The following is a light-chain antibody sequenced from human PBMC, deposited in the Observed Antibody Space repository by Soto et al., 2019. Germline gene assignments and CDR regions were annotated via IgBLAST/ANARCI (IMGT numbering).Light chain of an antibody. CDR1: QYISNW. J-gene: IGKJ4*01. CDR2: DAS. V-gene: IGKV1-5*01. CDR3: QQYNSFSGT. Sequence: DIQMTQSPSALSASVGDRVIITCRASQYISNWVAWYQQKPGKAPKLLIYDASTLESGVPSRFTGSSSGTEFTLTISSLQPDDFATSYCQQYNSFSGTFGGGTKVE.